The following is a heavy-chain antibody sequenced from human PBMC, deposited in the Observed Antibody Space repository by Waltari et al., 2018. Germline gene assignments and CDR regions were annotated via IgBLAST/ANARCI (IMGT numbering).Heavy chain of an antibody. V-gene: IGHV3-7*04. CDR3: ARDLMRVAGTL. D-gene: IGHD6-13*01. CDR2: IKRDASEK. CDR1: GFSFSSSW. Sequence: QLVESGGGLVQPGGSLRLSCRASGFSFSSSWMTWVRQAPGEGLEGVANIKRDASEKSYVGSVEGRFTISRDNAENSLYLQMNSLRVEDTAVYYCARDLMRVAGTLWGQGTLVTVSS. J-gene: IGHJ4*02.